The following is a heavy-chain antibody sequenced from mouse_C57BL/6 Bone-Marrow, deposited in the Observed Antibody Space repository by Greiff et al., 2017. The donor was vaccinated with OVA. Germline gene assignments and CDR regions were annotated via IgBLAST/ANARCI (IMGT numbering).Heavy chain of an antibody. J-gene: IGHJ3*01. Sequence: QVQLQQPGTELVKPGASVKLSCKASGYTFTSYWMHWVKQRPGQGLEWIGNINPSNGGTNYNEKFKSKATLTVDKSSSRAYMQLSSLTSEDSSVYYCARSAYYYGSSPWFAYWGQGTLVTVSA. CDR3: ARSAYYYGSSPWFAY. CDR2: INPSNGGT. CDR1: GYTFTSYW. D-gene: IGHD1-1*01. V-gene: IGHV1-53*01.